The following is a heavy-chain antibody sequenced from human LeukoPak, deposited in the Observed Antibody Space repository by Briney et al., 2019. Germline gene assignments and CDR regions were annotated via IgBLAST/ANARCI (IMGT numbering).Heavy chain of an antibody. J-gene: IGHJ3*02. CDR1: GGSISSGSYY. CDR2: IYTSGST. Sequence: SQTLSLTCTVSGGSISSGSYYWSWIRQPAGKGLEWIGRIYTSGSTNYNPSLESRVTISVDTSKNQFSLKLSSVTAADTAVYYCAREGADAFDIWGQGTMVTVSS. CDR3: AREGADAFDI. D-gene: IGHD4/OR15-4a*01. V-gene: IGHV4-61*02.